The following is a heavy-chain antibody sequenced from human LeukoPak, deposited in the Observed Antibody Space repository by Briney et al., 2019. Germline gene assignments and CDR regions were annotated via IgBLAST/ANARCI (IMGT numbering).Heavy chain of an antibody. D-gene: IGHD3-3*01. Sequence: YWSXIRQPPGKXLEWIGYIYYSGSTNYNPSLTSRVTISVDTSKNQFSLKLSSVTAADTAVYYCARGDADFWSGYYARSIWFDPWGQGTLVTVSS. CDR1: Y. J-gene: IGHJ5*02. V-gene: IGHV4-59*01. CDR3: ARGDADFWSGYYARSIWFDP. CDR2: IYYSGST.